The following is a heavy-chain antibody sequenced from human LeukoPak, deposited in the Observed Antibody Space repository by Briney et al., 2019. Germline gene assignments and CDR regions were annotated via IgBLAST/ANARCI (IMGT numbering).Heavy chain of an antibody. Sequence: GGSLGLSCAASGFTFSTYAMSWVRQAPGKGLEWVSGISGSGGSTYYADSVKGRFTIFRDNSKNTLYLQMNSLRAEDTAVYHCANGWSPDYWGRGTLVTVSS. CDR2: ISGSGGST. J-gene: IGHJ4*02. CDR3: ANGWSPDY. D-gene: IGHD2-15*01. V-gene: IGHV3-23*01. CDR1: GFTFSTYA.